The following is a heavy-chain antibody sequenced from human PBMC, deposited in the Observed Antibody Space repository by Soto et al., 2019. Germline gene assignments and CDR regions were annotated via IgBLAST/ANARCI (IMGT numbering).Heavy chain of an antibody. J-gene: IGHJ4*02. D-gene: IGHD4-4*01. V-gene: IGHV4-39*01. CDR2: IYYSGST. Sequence: SETLSLTCPVSGGSISSSSYYWGWIRQPPGKGLEWIGSIYYSGSTYYNPSLKSRVTISVDTSKNQFSLKLSSVTAADTAVYYCARRRATALDYWGQGTLVTVSS. CDR3: ARRRATALDY. CDR1: GGSISSSSYY.